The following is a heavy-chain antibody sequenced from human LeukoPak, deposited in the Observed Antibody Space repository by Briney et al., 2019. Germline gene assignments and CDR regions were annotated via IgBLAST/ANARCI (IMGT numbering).Heavy chain of an antibody. D-gene: IGHD5-24*01. CDR2: IDPNSGGT. V-gene: IGHV1-2*06. CDR1: GYTFTVYY. Sequence: ASVKVSCKASGYTFTVYYMHWVRQAPGQGLEWMGRIDPNSGGTNYAQKFQGRVTMTRDTSISTAYMELSRLRSDYTAVYYCARDGYNLLYYYYGMDVWGQGTTVTVSS. CDR3: ARDGYNLLYYYYGMDV. J-gene: IGHJ6*02.